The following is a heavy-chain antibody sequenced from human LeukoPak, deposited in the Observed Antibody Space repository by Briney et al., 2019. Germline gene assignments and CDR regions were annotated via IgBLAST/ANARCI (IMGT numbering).Heavy chain of an antibody. J-gene: IGHJ4*02. V-gene: IGHV1-69*04. Sequence: SVKVSCKASGGTFSSYAISWVRQAPGQGLEWMGRIIPILGIANYAQKFQDRVTITADKSTSTAYMELSSLRSEDTAVYYCARDNYDSSGYYAPYFDYWGQGTLVTVSS. CDR2: IIPILGIA. CDR3: ARDNYDSSGYYAPYFDY. D-gene: IGHD3-22*01. CDR1: GGTFSSYA.